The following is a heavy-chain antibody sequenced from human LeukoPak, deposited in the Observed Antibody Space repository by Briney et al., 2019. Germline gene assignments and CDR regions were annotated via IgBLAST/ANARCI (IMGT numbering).Heavy chain of an antibody. V-gene: IGHV3-7*05. CDR3: ARGGALPIH. Sequence: GESLRLSCTASGFTLNTYWMSWVRQAPGKGLEWVANIKQDGSEKYYVDSVKGRFTISRDNAKNSLCLQMNSLRGEDTAVYYCARGGALPIHWGQGTLVTVSS. J-gene: IGHJ4*02. D-gene: IGHD1-26*01. CDR2: IKQDGSEK. CDR1: GFTLNTYW.